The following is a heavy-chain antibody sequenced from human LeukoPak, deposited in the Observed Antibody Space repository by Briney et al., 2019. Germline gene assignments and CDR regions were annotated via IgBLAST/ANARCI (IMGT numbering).Heavy chain of an antibody. CDR1: GYDFSNHW. CDR3: ARRADSSGMDV. V-gene: IGHV5-51*01. J-gene: IGHJ6*02. Sequence: GESLKISCKASGYDFSNHWIAWVRQMPGKGLEWMGFAYPGDSDTRYSPSFQGQVTISADKSTSTAYLEWSSLKASDSAMYYCARRADSSGMDVWGLGTTVTVSS. CDR2: AYPGDSDT.